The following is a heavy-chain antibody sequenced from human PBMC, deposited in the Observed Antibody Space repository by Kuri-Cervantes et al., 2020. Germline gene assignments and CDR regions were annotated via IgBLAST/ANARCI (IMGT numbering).Heavy chain of an antibody. V-gene: IGHV3-49*04. CDR1: GFTFSSYS. CDR2: IRSKTYGGTA. D-gene: IGHD3-3*01. J-gene: IGHJ6*03. CDR3: SRGEISIFGVVPKYYYYMDV. Sequence: GGSLRLSCAASGFTFSSYSMNWVRQAPGKGLEWVAFIRSKTYGGTAEYAASVQGRFIISRDDSKTIAYLQMNSLKTEDTAVYYCSRGEISIFGVVPKYYYYMDVWGKGTTVTVSS.